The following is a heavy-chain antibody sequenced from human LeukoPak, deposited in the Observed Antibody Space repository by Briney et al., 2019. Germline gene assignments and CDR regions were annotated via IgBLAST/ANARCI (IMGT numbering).Heavy chain of an antibody. J-gene: IGHJ4*02. CDR3: ARAQWGAFHFDF. CDR1: AFTFSSYE. CDR2: ISSRGTSI. V-gene: IGHV3-48*03. D-gene: IGHD1-26*01. Sequence: GGSLRLSCAASAFTFSSYEMNWVRQAPGKGLEWVSYISSRGTSINYADSVKGRFTISRDNAKNSLYLQMNSLRVEDTAVYFCARAQWGAFHFDFWGQGTLVSVSS.